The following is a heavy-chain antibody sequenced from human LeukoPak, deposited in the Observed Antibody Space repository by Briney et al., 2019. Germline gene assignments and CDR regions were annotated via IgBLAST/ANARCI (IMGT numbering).Heavy chain of an antibody. D-gene: IGHD3-22*01. CDR2: INPNSGGT. CDR1: GYTFTGYY. CDR3: APPGYYFDGSGYYPLTY. Sequence: GASVKVSCKASGYTFTGYYMHWVRQAPGQGLEWMGWINPNSGGTNYAQKFQGRVTMTRDTSISTAYMELSRLRSDDTAVYYCAPPGYYFDGSGYYPLTYCGQGTLVNVSS. J-gene: IGHJ4*02. V-gene: IGHV1-2*02.